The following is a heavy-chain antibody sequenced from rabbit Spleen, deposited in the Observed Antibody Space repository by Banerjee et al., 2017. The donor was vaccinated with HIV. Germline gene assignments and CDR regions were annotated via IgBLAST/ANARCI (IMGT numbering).Heavy chain of an antibody. CDR3: ARDTGTSFSTYGMDL. CDR1: GFSFSSNW. CDR2: IDTNDGDT. D-gene: IGHD8-1*01. V-gene: IGHV1S47*01. J-gene: IGHJ6*01. Sequence: LEESGGGLVKPGGTLTLTCTVSGFSFSSNWICWVRQAPGKGLEWIACIDTNDGDTDYANWPKGRFTISRSTSLNTVTLQLNSLTVVDTATYFCARDTGTSFSTYGMDLWSPGTLVTVS.